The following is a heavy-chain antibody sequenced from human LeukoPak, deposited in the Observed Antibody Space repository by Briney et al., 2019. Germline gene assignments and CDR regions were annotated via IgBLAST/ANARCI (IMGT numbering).Heavy chain of an antibody. CDR3: ARDLEQDCSSTSCYRYFDY. V-gene: IGHV1-69*01. CDR2: IIPIFGTA. D-gene: IGHD2-2*01. Sequence: SVKVSCKASGGTFSSYAISWVRQAPGQGLGWMGGIIPIFGTANYAQKFQGRVTITADESTSTAYMELSSLRSEDAAVYYCARDLEQDCSSTSCYRYFDYWGQGTLVTVSS. CDR1: GGTFSSYA. J-gene: IGHJ4*02.